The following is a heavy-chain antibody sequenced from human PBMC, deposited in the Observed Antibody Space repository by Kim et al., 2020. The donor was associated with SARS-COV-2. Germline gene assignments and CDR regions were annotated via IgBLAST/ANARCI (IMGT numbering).Heavy chain of an antibody. Sequence: SETLTLTCTVSGGSISSSSYYWGWIRQPPGKGLEWIGSIYYSGSTYYNPSLKSRVTISVDTSKNQFSLKLSSVTAADTAVYYCARDGEAGEPFDYWGQGTLVTVSS. CDR1: GGSISSSSYY. D-gene: IGHD3-10*01. CDR3: ARDGEAGEPFDY. CDR2: IYYSGST. J-gene: IGHJ4*02. V-gene: IGHV4-39*07.